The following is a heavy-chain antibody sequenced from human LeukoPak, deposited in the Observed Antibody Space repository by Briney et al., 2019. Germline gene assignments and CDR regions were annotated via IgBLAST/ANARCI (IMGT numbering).Heavy chain of an antibody. J-gene: IGHJ4*02. Sequence: PGGSLRLSCAASGFAVSSNYMSWVRQAPGKGLEWVSVIYSGGSTYYADSVKGRFTISRDNSKNTLYLQMNSLRAEDTAVYYCARNTVAGLIDYWGQGTLVTVSS. CDR1: GFAVSSNY. CDR2: IYSGGST. V-gene: IGHV3-66*01. D-gene: IGHD6-19*01. CDR3: ARNTVAGLIDY.